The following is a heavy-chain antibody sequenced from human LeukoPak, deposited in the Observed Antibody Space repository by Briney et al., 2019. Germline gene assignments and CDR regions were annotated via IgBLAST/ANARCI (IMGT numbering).Heavy chain of an antibody. V-gene: IGHV1-24*01. J-gene: IGHJ4*02. D-gene: IGHD6-19*01. CDR2: FDPEDGET. Sequence: GAPVKVSCKVSGYTLTELSMHWVRQAPGKGLEWMGGFDPEDGETIYAQKFQGRVTMTEDTSTDTVYMELSSLRSEDTAVYYCARAIIAVAGFDYWGQGTLVTVSS. CDR1: GYTLTELS. CDR3: ARAIIAVAGFDY.